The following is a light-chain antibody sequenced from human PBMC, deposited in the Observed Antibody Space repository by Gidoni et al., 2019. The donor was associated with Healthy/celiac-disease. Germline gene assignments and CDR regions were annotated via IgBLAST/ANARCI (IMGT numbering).Light chain of an antibody. CDR1: ALPKQY. V-gene: IGLV3-25*03. J-gene: IGLJ1*01. CDR3: QSADFSGTYPYV. Sequence: SYEPSQPPSVSVSPGQTARITCSGDALPKQYAYWYQQKPGQAPILVIYKDSERPSGIPERFSGSSSGTTVTLTISGVQAEDEADYYCQSADFSGTYPYVFGTGTKVTVL. CDR2: KDS.